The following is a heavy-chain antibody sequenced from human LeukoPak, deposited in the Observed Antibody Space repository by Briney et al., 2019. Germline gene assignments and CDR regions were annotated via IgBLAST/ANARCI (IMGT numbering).Heavy chain of an antibody. CDR2: IIPILGIA. V-gene: IGHV1-69*04. D-gene: IGHD3-9*01. CDR1: GGTFSSYA. CDR3: ARGPDDTLTESDYNGMDV. Sequence: SVKVSCKASGGTFSSYAISWVRQAPGQGLEWMGRIIPILGIANYAQKFQGRVTITADKSTSTAYMELSSLRSEDTAVYYCARGPDDTLTESDYNGMDVWGQGTTVTVSS. J-gene: IGHJ6*02.